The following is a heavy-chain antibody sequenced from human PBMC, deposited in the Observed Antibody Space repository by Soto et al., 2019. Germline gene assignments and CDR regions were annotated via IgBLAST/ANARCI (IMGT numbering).Heavy chain of an antibody. CDR1: GFSLSTSGVG. CDR3: ARQGSPKFDYGDYGKGPLIFDYYYMAV. D-gene: IGHD4-17*01. V-gene: IGHV2-5*02. CDR2: IYWDDDK. Sequence: GSGPTLVNPTQTLTLTCTFSGFSLSTSGVGVGWIRQPPGKALEWLALIYWDDDKRYSPSLKSRLTITKDTSKNQVVLTMTNMDPVDTATYYCARQGSPKFDYGDYGKGPLIFDYYYMAVWGKGTTVTVSS. J-gene: IGHJ6*03.